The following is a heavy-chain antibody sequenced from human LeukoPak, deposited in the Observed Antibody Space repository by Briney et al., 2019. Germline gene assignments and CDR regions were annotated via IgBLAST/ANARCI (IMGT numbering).Heavy chain of an antibody. J-gene: IGHJ4*02. V-gene: IGHV3-7*04. Sequence: GGSARLSCSASGFTFSHYWMTWVRQAPGKGLEWVAHIEQNGAEQYYVDSVRGRFTISRVNAKNSLFLQMNSLRDEDTAVYYCARDLQCNALDSWGQGTLVTLSS. CDR2: IEQNGAEQ. D-gene: IGHD6-19*01. CDR3: ARDLQCNALDS. CDR1: GFTFSHYW.